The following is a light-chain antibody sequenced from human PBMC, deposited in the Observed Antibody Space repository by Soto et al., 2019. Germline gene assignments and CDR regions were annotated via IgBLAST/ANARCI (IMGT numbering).Light chain of an antibody. CDR2: EVS. V-gene: IGLV2-8*01. J-gene: IGLJ2*01. CDR3: SSFFGNNNLV. CDR1: SSDVGGYNY. Sequence: QSALTQPPSASGSPGQSVTISCTGTSSDVGGYNYVSWYQQHPGKAPKLMISEVSKRPSGVPDRFSGSKSGNTASLTVSGLQGEDEADNYCSSFFGNNNLVFGGGTKVTVL.